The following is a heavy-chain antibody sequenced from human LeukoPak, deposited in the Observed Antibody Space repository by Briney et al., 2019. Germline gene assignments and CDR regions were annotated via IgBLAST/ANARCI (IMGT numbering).Heavy chain of an antibody. CDR3: ARVALSMGENGFDI. V-gene: IGHV3-30*03. CDR1: GFTFSSYG. J-gene: IGHJ3*02. CDR2: ISYDGSNK. Sequence: GGSLRLSCAASGFTFSSYGMHWVRQAPGKGLEWVAVISYDGSNKYYADSVKGRFTISRDNSKNTLYLQMNSLRAEDTALYYCARVALSMGENGFDIWGQGTMVTVSS. D-gene: IGHD2/OR15-2a*01.